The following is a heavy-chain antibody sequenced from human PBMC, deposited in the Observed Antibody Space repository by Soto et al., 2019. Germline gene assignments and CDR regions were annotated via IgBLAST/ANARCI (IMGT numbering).Heavy chain of an antibody. CDR1: GYTFTSYD. D-gene: IGHD1-20*01. J-gene: IGHJ4*02. Sequence: QVQLVQSGAEEKKPGASVKVSCKASGYTFTSYDMHWVRQAPGQRLEWMGWINAGNGNTKYSQKFQGRVTITRDTSASTAYMELSSLRSEDTAVYYCPRDKITGILDYWGQGTLVTVSS. CDR2: INAGNGNT. CDR3: PRDKITGILDY. V-gene: IGHV1-3*05.